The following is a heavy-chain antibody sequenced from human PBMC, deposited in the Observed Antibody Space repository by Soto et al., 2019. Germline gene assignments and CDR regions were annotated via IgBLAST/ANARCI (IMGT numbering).Heavy chain of an antibody. V-gene: IGHV2-5*02. J-gene: IGHJ4*02. CDR3: VHTPKWLRFDY. CDR1: GFSLSTSGVV. CDR2: IYWDGDK. Sequence: KESGPTLVKPTQTLTLTCTFSGFSLSTSGVVVGWIRQPPGKALEWIALIYWDGDKRYSPTLKSRLTIIKDTSKNQVVLIMTNMDPVDTATYYSVHTPKWLRFDYWGQGTLVTVSS. D-gene: IGHD5-12*01.